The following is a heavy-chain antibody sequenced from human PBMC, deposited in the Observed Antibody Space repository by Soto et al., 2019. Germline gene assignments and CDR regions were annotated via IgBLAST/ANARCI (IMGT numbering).Heavy chain of an antibody. CDR2: INSGGGTK. CDR3: ARDPEGINDFDY. D-gene: IGHD2-21*01. J-gene: IGHJ4*02. Sequence: EVQLVESGGGLVQPGGSLRLSCAASGFTFSHYDMNWARQAPGRGLEWVTHINSGGGTKSYSDSVKGRFTISRDDAKNTLYLQMNSLRADDTAIYYCARDPEGINDFDYWGQGTLVTVSS. V-gene: IGHV3-48*03. CDR1: GFTFSHYD.